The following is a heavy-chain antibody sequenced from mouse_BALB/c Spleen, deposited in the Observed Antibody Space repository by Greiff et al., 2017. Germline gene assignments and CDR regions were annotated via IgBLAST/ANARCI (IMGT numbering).Heavy chain of an antibody. Sequence: EVQRVESGGGLVQPKGSLKLSCAASGFTFNTYAMNWVRQAPGKGLEWVARIRSKSNNYATYYADSVKDRFTISRDDSQSMLYLQMNNLKTEDTAMYYCVEDGNYDYWGQGTLVTVSA. CDR2: IRSKSNNYAT. CDR3: VEDGNYDY. V-gene: IGHV10-1*02. CDR1: GFTFNTYA. D-gene: IGHD2-1*01. J-gene: IGHJ3*01.